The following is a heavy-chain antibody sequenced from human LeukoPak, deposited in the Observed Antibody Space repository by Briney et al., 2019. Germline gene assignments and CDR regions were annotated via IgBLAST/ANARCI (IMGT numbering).Heavy chain of an antibody. CDR3: ARQGDGYNYLNWFDP. J-gene: IGHJ5*02. V-gene: IGHV4-59*01. CDR2: IYHSGSI. D-gene: IGHD5-24*01. Sequence: PSETLSLTCTVSGGSISSDYWSWIRQPPGKGLEWIGYIYHSGSINYNPSLKSRVTISLDTSKNQFSLKLSSVTAADTAVYYCARQGDGYNYLNWFDPWGQGTLVTVSS. CDR1: GGSISSDY.